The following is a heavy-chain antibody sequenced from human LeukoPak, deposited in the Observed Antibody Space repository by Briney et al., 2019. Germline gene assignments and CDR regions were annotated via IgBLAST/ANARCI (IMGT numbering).Heavy chain of an antibody. CDR1: GGSISSYY. CDR3: ARVVLPPGGTFDI. CDR2: IFYSGST. Sequence: SETLSLTCTVSGGSISSYYWSWIRQSPGKGLEWIGYIFYSGSTNYNPSLKSRVAISVDTSKNQFSLKLSSVTAADPAVYYCARVVLPPGGTFDIWGQGTMVTVSS. J-gene: IGHJ3*02. V-gene: IGHV4-59*01. D-gene: IGHD6-13*01.